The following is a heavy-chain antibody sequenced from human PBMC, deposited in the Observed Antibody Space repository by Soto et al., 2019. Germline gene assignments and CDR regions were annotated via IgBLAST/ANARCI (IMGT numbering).Heavy chain of an antibody. J-gene: IGHJ4*02. CDR1: GGSISSYY. CDR2: IYYSGST. V-gene: IGHV4-59*01. D-gene: IGHD3-22*01. CDR3: ARDLSGSGYSYFDY. Sequence: SETLSLTCTVSGGSISSYYWSWIRQPPGKGLEWIGYIYYSGSTNYNPSLKSRVTISVDTSKNQFSLKLSSVTAADTAVYYCARDLSGSGYSYFDYWGQGTLVTVSS.